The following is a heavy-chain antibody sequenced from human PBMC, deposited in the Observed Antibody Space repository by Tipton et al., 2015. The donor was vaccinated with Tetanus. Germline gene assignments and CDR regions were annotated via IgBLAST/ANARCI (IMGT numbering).Heavy chain of an antibody. Sequence: TLSLTCTVSGGSLRSGDHYWSWIRQPPGKGLEWLAYISSRGSTNSDYSLTSRITISRDTSKNHFSLNLASVTAADTAVYFCARANFDFPKKGPFDSWGQGIPVIVSA. CDR1: GGSLRSGDHY. CDR2: ISSRGST. CDR3: ARANFDFPKKGPFDS. V-gene: IGHV4-61*03. J-gene: IGHJ4*02. D-gene: IGHD3-3*01.